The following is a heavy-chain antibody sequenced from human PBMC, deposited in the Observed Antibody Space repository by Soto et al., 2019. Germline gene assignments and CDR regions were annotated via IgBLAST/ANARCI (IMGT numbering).Heavy chain of an antibody. CDR2: IYYSGST. Sequence: SETLALTCTFSGAPITRKYWSWIRQAPGKGLEWIGYIYYSGSTTYNPSLKSRVTMSADTSKDQFSLKLNSVTAADTAVYYCARDAGGPYDHWDQESWSPSPQ. D-gene: IGHD2-15*01. V-gene: IGHV4-59*01. J-gene: IGHJ4*01. CDR3: ARDAGGPYDH. CDR1: GAPITRKY.